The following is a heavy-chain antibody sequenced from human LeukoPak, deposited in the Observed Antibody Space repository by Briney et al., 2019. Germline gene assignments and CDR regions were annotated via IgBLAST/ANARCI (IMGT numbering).Heavy chain of an antibody. Sequence: GGSLRLSCAGSGFTFSNFAMNWVRQAPGKGLEWVSSISVSGGSTNYADSVKGRFTISRDSSKNTLYLQMDSLRAEDTAVYYCAKRVIRGVLGYFDYWGQGTLVTVSS. D-gene: IGHD3-10*01. J-gene: IGHJ4*02. CDR3: AKRVIRGVLGYFDY. V-gene: IGHV3-23*01. CDR2: ISVSGGST. CDR1: GFTFSNFA.